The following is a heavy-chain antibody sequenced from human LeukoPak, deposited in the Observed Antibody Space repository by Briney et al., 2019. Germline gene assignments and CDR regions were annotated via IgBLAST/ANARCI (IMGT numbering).Heavy chain of an antibody. CDR1: GFTFSSYG. CDR2: IRYDGSNK. V-gene: IGHV3-30*02. D-gene: IGHD3-22*01. Sequence: GGSLRLSCAASGFTFSSYGMHWVRQAPGKGLEWVAFIRYDGSNKYYADSVKGRFTMSRDNAKKSLYLQMNSLRAEDTAVYYCARAKFDSSGYYYRGFDIWGQGTMVTVSS. CDR3: ARAKFDSSGYYYRGFDI. J-gene: IGHJ3*02.